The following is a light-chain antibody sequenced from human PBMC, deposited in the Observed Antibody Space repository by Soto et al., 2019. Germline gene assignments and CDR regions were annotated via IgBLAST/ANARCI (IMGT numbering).Light chain of an antibody. CDR3: QQYNNWPPLT. CDR2: GAA. J-gene: IGKJ4*01. CDR1: QSVGSN. V-gene: IGKV3D-15*01. Sequence: EIEMTQSPATLSVSPGERATLSCRASQSVGSNLAWYQQKPGQAPRLVIYGAATRATGIPARFSGSGSGTEFTRTISSLQSEDFAVYYCQQYNNWPPLTFGGGTKVEIK.